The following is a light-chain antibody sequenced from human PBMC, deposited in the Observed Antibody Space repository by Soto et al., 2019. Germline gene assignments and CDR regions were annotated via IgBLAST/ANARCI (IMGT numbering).Light chain of an antibody. CDR3: QQYDSSPWT. Sequence: EIVLTQSPGTLSLSPGERATLSCRASQSVSSSYLAWYQQKPGPATSLFISGASSRTTGLPDRFSGRGSGTYSTLTISRLEPEDFALYYYQQYDSSPWTFGQGTKVEIK. CDR1: QSVSSSY. V-gene: IGKV3-20*01. J-gene: IGKJ1*01. CDR2: GAS.